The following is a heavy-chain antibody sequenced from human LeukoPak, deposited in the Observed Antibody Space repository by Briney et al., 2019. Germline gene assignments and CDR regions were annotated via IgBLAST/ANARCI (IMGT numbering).Heavy chain of an antibody. CDR3: ARRVATSGNFFDY. Sequence: SQTLSLTCTVVGGAINSRNQYWGWLRQSPGKGLEWIGSIYYSGSVNDNPSLQSRVTISVDTSRNQFSLKLTSMTVADTAVYYCARRVATSGNFFDYWGPGTLVTVS. CDR2: IYYSGSV. J-gene: IGHJ4*02. D-gene: IGHD3-3*01. V-gene: IGHV4-39*01. CDR1: GGAINSRNQY.